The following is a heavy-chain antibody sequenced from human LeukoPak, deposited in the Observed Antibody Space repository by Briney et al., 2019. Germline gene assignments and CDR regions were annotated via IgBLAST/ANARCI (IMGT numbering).Heavy chain of an antibody. D-gene: IGHD6-13*01. Sequence: GGSLRLSCAASGSTFSSYGMSWVRQAPGKGLEWVAVISYDGSNKYYADSVKGRFTISRDNSKNTLYLQMNSLRAEDTAVYYCARGRGSSSWYVGNYWGQGTLVTVSS. J-gene: IGHJ4*02. V-gene: IGHV3-30*03. CDR1: GSTFSSYG. CDR2: ISYDGSNK. CDR3: ARGRGSSSWYVGNY.